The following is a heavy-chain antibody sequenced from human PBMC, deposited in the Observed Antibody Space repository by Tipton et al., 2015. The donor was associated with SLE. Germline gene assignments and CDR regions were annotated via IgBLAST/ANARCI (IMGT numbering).Heavy chain of an antibody. V-gene: IGHV4-59*12. J-gene: IGHJ4*02. Sequence: TLSLTCAVYGGSFSGYYWSWIRQPPGKGLEWIGYIYYSGSTNYNPSLKSRVTISVDTSKNQFSLKLSSVTAADTAVYYCARAITAAAVDYWGQGTLVTVSS. CDR2: IYYSGST. CDR1: GGSFSGYY. CDR3: ARAITAAAVDY. D-gene: IGHD6-13*01.